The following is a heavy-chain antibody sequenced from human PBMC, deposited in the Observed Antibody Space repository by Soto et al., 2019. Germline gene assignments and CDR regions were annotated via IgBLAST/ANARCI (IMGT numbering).Heavy chain of an antibody. V-gene: IGHV3-21*01. D-gene: IGHD3-3*01. CDR3: ARDLHDFWSGYYTVGWFDP. J-gene: IGHJ5*02. CDR1: GFTFSSYS. CDR2: ISSSSSYI. Sequence: GGSLRLSCAASGFTFSSYSMNWVRQAPGKGLEWVSSISSSSSYIYYADSVKGRFTISRDNAKNSLYLQMNSLRAEDTAVYYCARDLHDFWSGYYTVGWFDPWGQGTLVTVSS.